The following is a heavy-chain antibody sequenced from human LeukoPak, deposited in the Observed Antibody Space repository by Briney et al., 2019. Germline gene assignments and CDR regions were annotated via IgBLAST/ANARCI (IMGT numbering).Heavy chain of an antibody. Sequence: PGGSLRLSCAASGFTFSSYGMHWVRQAPGKGLEWVAVIGYDGSTEYYADSVKGRFTISRDNSKNTLHPQTNSLRAEDTGVYYCAKEYSSGRIDYWGQGTLVTVPS. CDR3: AKEYSSGRIDY. V-gene: IGHV3-30*18. CDR1: GFTFSSYG. J-gene: IGHJ4*02. D-gene: IGHD6-19*01. CDR2: IGYDGSTE.